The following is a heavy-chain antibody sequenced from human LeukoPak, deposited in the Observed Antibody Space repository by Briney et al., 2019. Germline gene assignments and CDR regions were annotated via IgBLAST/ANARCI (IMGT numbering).Heavy chain of an antibody. CDR3: ARRGYSGVWGMDV. CDR2: IGGGGDSA. Sequence: GGSLRLSCAASGFTFRSHAMTWVRQAPGKGLEWVSAIGGGGDSAYYEDSVKGRFTISRDNSKNTLHLQMNSLRAEDTAVYYCARRGYSGVWGMDVWGQGTTVTVSS. V-gene: IGHV3-23*01. J-gene: IGHJ6*02. CDR1: GFTFRSHA. D-gene: IGHD5-12*01.